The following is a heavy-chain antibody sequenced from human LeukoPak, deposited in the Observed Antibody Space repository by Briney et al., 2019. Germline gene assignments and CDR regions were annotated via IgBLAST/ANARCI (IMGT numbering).Heavy chain of an antibody. CDR2: ISSSGSTI. CDR1: GFTFSDYY. J-gene: IGHJ4*02. V-gene: IGHV3-11*04. D-gene: IGHD6-13*01. CDR3: ARDRGQQLYDY. Sequence: GGSLRLSCAASGFTFSDYYMSWIRQAPGKGLEWVSYISSSGSTIYYADSVKGRFTISRDNSKNTLYLQMGSLRAEDMAVYYCARDRGQQLYDYWGQGTLVTVSS.